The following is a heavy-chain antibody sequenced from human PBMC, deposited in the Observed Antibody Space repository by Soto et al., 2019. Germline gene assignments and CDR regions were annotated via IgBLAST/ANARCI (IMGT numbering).Heavy chain of an antibody. V-gene: IGHV3-7*05. CDR1: GFTFRTYW. J-gene: IGHJ6*04. D-gene: IGHD5-18*01. CDR3: ARDGSTSWYSYDYHGMDV. Sequence: GGSLRLSCGACGFTFRTYWLSWVRQVPGKGLEWVANINQDGSEKNYVDSVKGRFTISRDNAKNSLYLQMSSLRAEDTALYYCARDGSTSWYSYDYHGMDVWGKGTTVTVS. CDR2: INQDGSEK.